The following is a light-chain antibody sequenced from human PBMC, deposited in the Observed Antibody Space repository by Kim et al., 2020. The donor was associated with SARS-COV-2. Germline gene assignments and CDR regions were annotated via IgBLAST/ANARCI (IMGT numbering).Light chain of an antibody. CDR1: SSDIGFYNY. J-gene: IGLJ1*01. CDR2: GVS. CDR3: NSYTSSRTYV. V-gene: IGLV2-14*03. Sequence: QSALTQPASVSASPGQSITMSCTGTSSDIGFYNYVSWYQQYPGKAPRLMIYGVSKRPSGVSNRFSGSKSGNTASLTISGLQTEDEADYYCNSYTSSRTYVFGTGTKVTVL.